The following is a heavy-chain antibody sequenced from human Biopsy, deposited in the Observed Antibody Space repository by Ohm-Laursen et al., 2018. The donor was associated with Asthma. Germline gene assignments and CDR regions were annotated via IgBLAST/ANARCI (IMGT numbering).Heavy chain of an antibody. CDR2: IYSGGTS. CDR1: GFAVSRDY. J-gene: IGHJ4*02. CDR3: ARGDSSNWSHYYFDY. D-gene: IGHD3-22*01. Sequence: SLRLSCSASGFAVSRDYMLWVRQAPGKGLEWVSVIYSGGTSHTADSARGRFTISRDYSKNTLYLQMHSLRAEDTAVYYCARGDSSNWSHYYFDYWGQGTLVTVSS. V-gene: IGHV3-53*01.